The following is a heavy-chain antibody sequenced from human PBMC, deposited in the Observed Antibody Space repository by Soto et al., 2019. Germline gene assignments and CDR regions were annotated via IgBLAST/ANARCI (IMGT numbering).Heavy chain of an antibody. Sequence: PGGSLRLSCAASEFTVSSNYMSWVRQAPGKGLEWVSVIYSGGSTYYADSVKGRFTISRDNSKNTLYLQMNSLRAEDTAVYYCARDSGYYPSSAFDIWRQGTMVTVSS. V-gene: IGHV3-53*01. CDR1: EFTVSSNY. CDR2: IYSGGST. D-gene: IGHD3-22*01. CDR3: ARDSGYYPSSAFDI. J-gene: IGHJ3*02.